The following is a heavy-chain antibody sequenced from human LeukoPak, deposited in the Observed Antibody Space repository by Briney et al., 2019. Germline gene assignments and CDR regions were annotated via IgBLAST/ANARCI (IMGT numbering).Heavy chain of an antibody. CDR1: GYTFTSYD. D-gene: IGHD6-13*01. V-gene: IGHV1-8*01. CDR2: MNPISGNT. Sequence: VASVKVSCKASGYTFTSYDINWVRQATGQGLEWMGWMNPISGNTGYAQKFQGRVTMTRNTSISTAYMELSSLRSEDTAVYYCARGLIAAAGTGDYYYYMDVWGKGTTVTVSS. CDR3: ARGLIAAAGTGDYYYYMDV. J-gene: IGHJ6*03.